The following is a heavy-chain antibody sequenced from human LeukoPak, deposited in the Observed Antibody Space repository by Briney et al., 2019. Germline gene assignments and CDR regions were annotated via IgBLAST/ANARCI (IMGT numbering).Heavy chain of an antibody. D-gene: IGHD2-2*01. CDR2: ISAYNGNT. CDR1: GYTFTSYG. CDR3: AGDLPVRYQLLCEY. Sequence: ASVKVSCKASGYTFTSYGISWVRQAPGQGLEWMGWISAYNGNTNYAQKLQGRVTMTTDTSTSTAYVELRSLRSDDTAVYYCAGDLPVRYQLLCEYWGQGTLVTVSS. J-gene: IGHJ4*02. V-gene: IGHV1-18*01.